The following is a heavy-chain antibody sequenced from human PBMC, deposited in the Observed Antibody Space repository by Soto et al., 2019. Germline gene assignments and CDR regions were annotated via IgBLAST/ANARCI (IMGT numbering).Heavy chain of an antibody. D-gene: IGHD4-17*01. J-gene: IGHJ6*02. CDR2: TYYRSKWYN. CDR1: GDSVSSNSAA. CDR3: VRTGPTVSSYYYGMDV. V-gene: IGHV6-1*01. Sequence: SQTLSLTCAICGDSVSSNSAAWNWIRQSPSRGLEWLGRTYYRSKWYNDYAVSVKSRITINPDTSKNQFSLQLNSVTPEDTAVYYCVRTGPTVSSYYYGMDVWGQGTTVTVSS.